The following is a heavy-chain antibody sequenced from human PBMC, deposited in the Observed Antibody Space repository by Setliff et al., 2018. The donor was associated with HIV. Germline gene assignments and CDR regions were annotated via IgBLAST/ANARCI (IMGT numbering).Heavy chain of an antibody. D-gene: IGHD3-3*01. Sequence: SETLSLTCTVSGGSISSGSYYWSWIRQPPGKGLEWIGYIYYSGSTNYNPSLKSRVTISVDTSKNQFSLKLSSVTAADTAVYYCARVRGYYNFWSGYLTSGYFDYWGQGTLVTVSS. CDR3: ARVRGYYNFWSGYLTSGYFDY. V-gene: IGHV4-61*01. CDR1: GGSISSGSYY. CDR2: IYYSGST. J-gene: IGHJ4*02.